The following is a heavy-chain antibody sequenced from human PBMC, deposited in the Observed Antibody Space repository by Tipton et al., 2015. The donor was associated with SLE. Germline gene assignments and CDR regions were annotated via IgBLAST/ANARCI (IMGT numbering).Heavy chain of an antibody. V-gene: IGHV4-4*07. CDR2: IYTSGYT. J-gene: IGHJ4*02. Sequence: TLSLTCTVSGGSISGYYWSWVRQPAGKGLEWIGRIYTSGYTNYNPSLTSRVTMSVDTSKNQFSLKLSSVTAADTAVYYCARGASGSGSDYDPFSLDFWGQGTLVTVSS. CDR1: GGSISGYY. CDR3: ARGASGSGSDYDPFSLDF. D-gene: IGHD3-10*01.